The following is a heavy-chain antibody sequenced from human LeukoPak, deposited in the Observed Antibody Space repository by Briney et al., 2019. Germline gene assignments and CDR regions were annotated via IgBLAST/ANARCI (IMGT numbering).Heavy chain of an antibody. J-gene: IGHJ4*02. CDR1: GYTFTSYF. V-gene: IGHV1-2*02. D-gene: IGHD1-7*01. Sequence: ASVKVSCKASGYTFTSYFMHWVRQAAGQGLEWMGWINPNSGGTNYAQKFQGRVTMTRDTSISTAYMELSRLRSDDTAVYYCARDEVKLHIDFDYWGQGTLVTVSS. CDR2: INPNSGGT. CDR3: ARDEVKLHIDFDY.